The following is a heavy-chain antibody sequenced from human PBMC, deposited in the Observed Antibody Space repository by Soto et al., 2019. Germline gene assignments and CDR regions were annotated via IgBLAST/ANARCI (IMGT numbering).Heavy chain of an antibody. Sequence: APVKVSYKASRYTFTTYGISWVRPAPGQGLEWMGWISAYNGNTNYAQKLQGRVTMTTDTSTSTAYMELRSLRSDDTAVYYCARVDYDSSGYRGWRLWGQGTLVTVSS. CDR1: RYTFTTYG. CDR3: ARVDYDSSGYRGWRL. CDR2: ISAYNGNT. J-gene: IGHJ4*02. D-gene: IGHD3-22*01. V-gene: IGHV1-18*04.